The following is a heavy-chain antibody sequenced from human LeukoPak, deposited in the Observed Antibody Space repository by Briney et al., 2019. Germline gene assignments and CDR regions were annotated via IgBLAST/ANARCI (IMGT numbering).Heavy chain of an antibody. CDR3: ASGPGDY. V-gene: IGHV1-18*01. J-gene: IGHJ4*02. CDR2: ISTYNGNT. CDR1: GYSFTYYG. Sequence: GASVRVSCKASGYSFTYYGITWVRQAPGQGLEWMGWISTYNGNTNYAQKLQGRVTMTTDTSTTTAYMELSSLRSEDTAVYYCASGPGDYWGQGTLVTVSS.